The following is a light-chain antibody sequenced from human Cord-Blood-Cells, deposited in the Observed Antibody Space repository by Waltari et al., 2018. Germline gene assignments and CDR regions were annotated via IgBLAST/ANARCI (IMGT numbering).Light chain of an antibody. V-gene: IGLV8-61*01. J-gene: IGLJ3*02. CDR2: STN. CDR3: VLYMGSGIWV. CDR1: SGSVSTRYY. Sequence: QTVVTQEPSFSVSPGGTVTLTCGLSSGSVSTRYYPSWYQPTPGQAPPTLIYSTNTRSSGVPDRFSGSILGNKAALTITGAQADDESDYYCVLYMGSGIWVFGGGTKLTVL.